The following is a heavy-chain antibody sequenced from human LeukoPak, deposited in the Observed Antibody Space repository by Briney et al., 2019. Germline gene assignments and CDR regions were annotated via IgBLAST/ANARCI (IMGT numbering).Heavy chain of an antibody. CDR1: GFTVSSNY. J-gene: IGHJ4*02. Sequence: GSLRLSCAASGFTVSSNYMNWVRQAPGKRLEWVSAISGSGGSTYYAESVKGRFTISRDNSKNTLYLQMNSLRAEDTAVYYCAKDPLVNSQEYFDYWGQGTLVTVSS. CDR3: AKDPLVNSQEYFDY. CDR2: ISGSGGST. D-gene: IGHD2/OR15-2a*01. V-gene: IGHV3-23*01.